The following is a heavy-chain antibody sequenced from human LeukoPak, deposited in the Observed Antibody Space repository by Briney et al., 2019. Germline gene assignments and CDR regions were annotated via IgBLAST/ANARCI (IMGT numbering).Heavy chain of an antibody. D-gene: IGHD4-11*01. J-gene: IGHJ3*02. Sequence: SVKVSCKASGGTFISYAISWVRQAPGQGLEWMGGIIPIFGTANYAQKFQGRVTITADESTSTAYMELSSLRSEDTAVYYCARDRTVTDAFDIWGQGTMVTVSS. CDR2: IIPIFGTA. CDR3: ARDRTVTDAFDI. V-gene: IGHV1-69*01. CDR1: GGTFISYA.